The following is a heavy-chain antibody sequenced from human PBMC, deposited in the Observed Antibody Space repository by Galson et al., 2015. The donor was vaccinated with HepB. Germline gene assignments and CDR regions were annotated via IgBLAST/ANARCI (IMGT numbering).Heavy chain of an antibody. V-gene: IGHV3-64*01. CDR3: ARERESSGYFGYFDL. D-gene: IGHD3-22*01. CDR2: LTGNGGKT. Sequence: PLRVACADPGVTFSNYAMHWVRQAQGKGLESVSALTGNGGKTHHANAMKGRFTVSGDISRYTMYLQTDSLRPEDMAVYYCARERESSGYFGYFDLWGRGTPVIVSS. J-gene: IGHJ2*01. CDR1: GVTFSNYA.